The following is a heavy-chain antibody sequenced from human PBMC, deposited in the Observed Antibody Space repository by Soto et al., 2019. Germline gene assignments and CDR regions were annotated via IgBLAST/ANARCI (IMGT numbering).Heavy chain of an antibody. Sequence: QVQLMQPGGEVKKPGASVKISCKASGYTFSDYGINWVRQAPGQGREWMGWISAHNRNTNYAQNLQGRVTMTIDSSTTTAYMELRSLTSDDTAVYYCERVFTMLRERGMDGWGHGTTVTVSS. D-gene: IGHD3-10*01. CDR2: ISAHNRNT. CDR1: GYTFSDYG. V-gene: IGHV1-18*04. J-gene: IGHJ6*02. CDR3: ERVFTMLRERGMDG.